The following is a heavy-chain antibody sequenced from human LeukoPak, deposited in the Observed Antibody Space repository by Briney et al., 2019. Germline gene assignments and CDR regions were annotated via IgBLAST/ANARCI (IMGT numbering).Heavy chain of an antibody. J-gene: IGHJ4*02. CDR2: IYYSGST. D-gene: IGHD3-10*01. CDR3: ARGSGSYFFDY. Sequence: SQTLSLTCTVSGDSISSGDYYWRWIRQPPGKGLEWIGYIYYSGSTYYNPSLKSRVTISVDTSKNQFSLKLSSVTAADTAVYYCARGSGSYFFDYWGQGTLVTVSS. V-gene: IGHV4-30-4*01. CDR1: GDSISSGDYY.